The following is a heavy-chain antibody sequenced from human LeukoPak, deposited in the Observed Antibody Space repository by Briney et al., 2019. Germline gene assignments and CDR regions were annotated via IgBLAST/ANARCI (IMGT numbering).Heavy chain of an antibody. V-gene: IGHV4-59*01. CDR2: IYYSGIT. D-gene: IGHD3-10*01. CDR3: AREYFSGSGSYEKWFDP. CDR1: GGSISTYY. Sequence: SESVSLTCTVAGGSISTYYWSWSRQPPGEGLEWIGYIYYSGITNYNPSRKSRVYVSVDTSKNQFSLKLGSVAAADTALYYCAREYFSGSGSYEKWFDPWGQGTLVTVSS. J-gene: IGHJ5*02.